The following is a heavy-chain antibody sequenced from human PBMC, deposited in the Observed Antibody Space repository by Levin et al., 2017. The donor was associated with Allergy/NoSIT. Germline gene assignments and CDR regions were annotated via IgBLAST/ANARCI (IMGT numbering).Heavy chain of an antibody. CDR3: AKDRGVAVAAGPYRSES. CDR1: GFKFDDHA. D-gene: IGHD6-19*01. J-gene: IGHJ5*02. CDR2: ITWNGETR. Sequence: GGSLRLSCATSGFKFDDHAMHWVRQSPGKGLEWVSGITWNGETRDYADSVRGRFIISRDSAKSSLFLQMNSLRPEDTGLYYCAKDRGVAVAAGPYRSESWGQGILVIVSS. V-gene: IGHV3-9*01.